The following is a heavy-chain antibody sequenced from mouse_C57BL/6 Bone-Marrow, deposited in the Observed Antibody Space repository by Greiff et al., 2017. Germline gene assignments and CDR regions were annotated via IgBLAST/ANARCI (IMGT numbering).Heavy chain of an antibody. V-gene: IGHV1-55*01. CDR3: ARLGGKKDYFDY. J-gene: IGHJ2*01. D-gene: IGHD2-1*01. CDR1: GYTFTSYW. Sequence: QVHVKQPGAELVKPGASVKMSCKASGYTFTSYWITWVKQRPGQGLEWIGDIYPGSGSTNYNEKFKSKATLTVDTSSSTAYMQLSSLTSEDSAVYYCARLGGKKDYFDYWGQGTTLTVSS. CDR2: IYPGSGST.